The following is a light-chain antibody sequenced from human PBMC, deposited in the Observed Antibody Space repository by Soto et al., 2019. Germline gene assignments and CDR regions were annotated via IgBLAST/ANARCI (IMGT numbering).Light chain of an antibody. J-gene: IGKJ5*01. CDR1: QTVSSRF. V-gene: IGKV3-15*01. CDR2: AAS. Sequence: EIVLTQSPGTLSLSPGERATLSCRASQTVSSRFLAWYQQKPGQAPRLLIYAASTRATGIPARFSGSGSGTEFTLTISSLQSEDFAVYYCQQYEKWPPSITFGQGTRLEIK. CDR3: QQYEKWPPSIT.